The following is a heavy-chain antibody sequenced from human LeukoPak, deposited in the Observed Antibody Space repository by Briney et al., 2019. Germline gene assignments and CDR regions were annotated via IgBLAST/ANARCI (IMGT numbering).Heavy chain of an antibody. CDR1: GFTFSSYG. V-gene: IGHV3-30*02. CDR3: AKVRCSGGSCYSGPPDY. Sequence: PGGSLRLSCAASGFTFSSYGMHWVRQAPGKGLEGVAFIRYDGSNKYHADSVKGRFTISRDNSKNTLYLQMNSLRAEDTAVYYCAKVRCSGGSCYSGPPDYWGQGTLVTVSS. J-gene: IGHJ4*02. D-gene: IGHD2-15*01. CDR2: IRYDGSNK.